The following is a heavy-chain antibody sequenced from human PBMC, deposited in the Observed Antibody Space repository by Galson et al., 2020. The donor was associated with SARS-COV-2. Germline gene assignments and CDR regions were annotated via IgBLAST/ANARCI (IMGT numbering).Heavy chain of an antibody. Sequence: GGSLRLSCSASGFIFSDYAMHWVRQAPGKGLEYVSAISSSGETSFYADSVNGRFTMSRDNSKNMFYLQMTALRLEDTAFYFCLSYSSTRQNHWGQGTLVTVSS. D-gene: IGHD2-2*01. V-gene: IGHV3-64D*06. J-gene: IGHJ5*02. CDR3: LSYSSTRQNH. CDR2: ISSSGETS. CDR1: GFIFSDYA.